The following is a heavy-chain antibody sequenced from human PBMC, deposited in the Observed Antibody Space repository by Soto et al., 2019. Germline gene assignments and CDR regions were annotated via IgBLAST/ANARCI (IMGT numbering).Heavy chain of an antibody. J-gene: IGHJ6*02. CDR3: ARRGTGDSYSSSWYRDYYYGMDV. CDR2: IYYSGST. D-gene: IGHD6-13*01. Sequence: SETLSLTCTVSGGSISSSSYYWGWIRQPPGKGLEWIGSIYYSGSTYYNPSLKSRVTISVDTSKNQFSLKLSSVTAADTAVYYCARRGTGDSYSSSWYRDYYYGMDVWGQGTTVTVSS. V-gene: IGHV4-39*01. CDR1: GGSISSSSYY.